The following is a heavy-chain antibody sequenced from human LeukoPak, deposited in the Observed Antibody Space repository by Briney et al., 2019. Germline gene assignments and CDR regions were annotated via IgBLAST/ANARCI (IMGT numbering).Heavy chain of an antibody. CDR1: GDSISSTYHY. CDR2: ISYSGST. CDR3: ARGQNFDY. J-gene: IGHJ4*02. Sequence: PSETLSLTCSVSGDSISSTYHYWGWIRQPPGKGLEWIGSISYSGSTYYSPSLKSRVTISVGTSENQFSLKLSSVTAANTAVYYCARGQNFDYWGQGTLVTVSS. V-gene: IGHV4-39*01.